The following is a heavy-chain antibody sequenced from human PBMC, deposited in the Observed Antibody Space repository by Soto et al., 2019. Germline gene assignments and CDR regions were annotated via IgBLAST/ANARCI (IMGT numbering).Heavy chain of an antibody. CDR2: INGDGTST. CDR3: AKDMGYDLSPLGYFDY. CDR1: GFIFSSYW. J-gene: IGHJ4*02. V-gene: IGHV3-74*01. D-gene: IGHD5-12*01. Sequence: EVQLVESGGGLVQPGGSLRLSCAASGFIFSSYWMHWVRQAPGKGLVWISRINGDGTSTRNADSVKGRFTISRDNAKNSLYLQMNSLRSEDTALYYCAKDMGYDLSPLGYFDYWGQGTLVTVSS.